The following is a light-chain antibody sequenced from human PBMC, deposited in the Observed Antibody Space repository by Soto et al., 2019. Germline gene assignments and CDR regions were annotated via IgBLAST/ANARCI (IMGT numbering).Light chain of an antibody. J-gene: IGKJ2*01. Sequence: ETVMTQSPATLSVSPGERAILSCRACQSVSGNLAWYQQKPGQDPRLLIYAASSRAAGIPPRFSGSGSGTEFTLTISSLQSEDFAVYYCQQYNNWPPYTFGQGTKLEIQ. V-gene: IGKV3-15*01. CDR1: QSVSGN. CDR2: AAS. CDR3: QQYNNWPPYT.